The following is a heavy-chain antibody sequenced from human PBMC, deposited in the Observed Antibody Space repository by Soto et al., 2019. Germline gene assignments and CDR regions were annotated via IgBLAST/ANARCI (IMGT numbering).Heavy chain of an antibody. CDR3: AKALDGGFTY. D-gene: IGHD2-15*01. CDR2: ISGSGDST. J-gene: IGHJ4*02. Sequence: EVRLLESGGGLVQPGGSLRLSCAASGFTFSVYAMSWVRQAPGKGLEWVSGISGSGDSTHYADSVKGRFTVSRDNSKSMLYLQTNSLRAEDTAIYYCAKALDGGFTYWGQETLVNVSS. CDR1: GFTFSVYA. V-gene: IGHV3-23*01.